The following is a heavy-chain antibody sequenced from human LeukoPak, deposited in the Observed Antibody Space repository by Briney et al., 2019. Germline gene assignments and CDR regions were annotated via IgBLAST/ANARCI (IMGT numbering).Heavy chain of an antibody. V-gene: IGHV3-23*01. J-gene: IGHJ4*02. CDR3: AKDLEQWLVPEYYFDY. Sequence: PGGSLRLSCAASGFTFSSYAMSWVRQAPGKGLEWVSTISGSGASTYYADSVKGRFTISRDNSKNTLYLQMNSLRAEDTAVYYCAKDLEQWLVPEYYFDYWGQGTLVTVSS. D-gene: IGHD6-19*01. CDR1: GFTFSSYA. CDR2: ISGSGAST.